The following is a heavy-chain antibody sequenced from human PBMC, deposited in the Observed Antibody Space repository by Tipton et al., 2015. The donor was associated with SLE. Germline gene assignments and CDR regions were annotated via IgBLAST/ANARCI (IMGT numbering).Heavy chain of an antibody. J-gene: IGHJ4*02. CDR3: ATGVQASYVYSDY. CDR1: SGSFTGYS. D-gene: IGHD3-16*01. Sequence: LSLTCAVSSGSFTGYSWNWICQSPGKGLVWVSRIKSDGSSTSYADSVKGRFTISRDNAKNTLYLQMNSLRAEDTAVYYCATGVQASYVYSDYWGQGTLVIVSS. CDR2: IKSDGSST. V-gene: IGHV3-74*01.